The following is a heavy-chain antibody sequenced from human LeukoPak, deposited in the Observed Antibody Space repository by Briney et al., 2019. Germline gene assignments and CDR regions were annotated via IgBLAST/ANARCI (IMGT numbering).Heavy chain of an antibody. CDR3: ARTNGGLGYYDFWSGYSDYYYYGMDV. V-gene: IGHV4-59*06. CDR2: IYYSGST. J-gene: IGHJ6*02. Sequence: PSETLSLTCVVSGGSLSTHHWSWIRQSPGKGLEWIGYIYYSGSTYYNPSLKSRVTILVDTSKNQFSLKLSSVTAADTAVYYCARTNGGLGYYDFWSGYSDYYYYGMDVWGQGTTVTVSS. CDR1: GGSLSTHH. D-gene: IGHD3-3*01.